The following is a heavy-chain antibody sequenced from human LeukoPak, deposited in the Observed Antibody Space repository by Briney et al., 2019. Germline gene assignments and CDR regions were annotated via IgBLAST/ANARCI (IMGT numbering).Heavy chain of an antibody. V-gene: IGHV3-21*01. D-gene: IGHD3-16*01. CDR2: ISSSSSYI. Sequence: PGGSLRLSCAASGFTFSSYSMNWVRQAPGKGLEWVSSISSSSSYIYYADSVKGRFTTSRDNAKNSLYLQMNSLRAEDTAVYYCARGGEPIWDYYGMDVWGQGTTVTVSS. CDR3: ARGGEPIWDYYGMDV. CDR1: GFTFSSYS. J-gene: IGHJ6*02.